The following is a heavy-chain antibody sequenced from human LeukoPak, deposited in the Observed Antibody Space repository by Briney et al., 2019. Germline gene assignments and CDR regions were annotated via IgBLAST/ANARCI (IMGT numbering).Heavy chain of an antibody. D-gene: IGHD6-19*01. Sequence: GGSLRLSRAASGFTFSSYWMHWVRQAAGKGLVWVSRISGDGSGTNYADSVKGRFTISRDNAKNTLYLQMNSLRAEDTAVYYCARASAGAFDYWGQGTLVTVSS. CDR2: ISGDGSGT. J-gene: IGHJ4*02. CDR3: ARASAGAFDY. V-gene: IGHV3-74*01. CDR1: GFTFSSYW.